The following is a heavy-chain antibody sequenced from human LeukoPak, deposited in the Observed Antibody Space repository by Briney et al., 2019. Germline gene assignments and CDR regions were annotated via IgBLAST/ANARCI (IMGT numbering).Heavy chain of an antibody. D-gene: IGHD2-21*01. CDR3: ARRGEAGSAFDY. V-gene: IGHV4-59*08. J-gene: IGHJ4*02. CDR2: IYYSGST. CDR1: GGSISSYY. Sequence: PSETLSLTCTVSGGSISSYYWSWIRQPPGKGLEWIGYIYYSGSTNYNPSLKSRVTISVDMSKNQFSLKLSSVTAADTAVYYCARRGEAGSAFDYWGQGTLVTVSS.